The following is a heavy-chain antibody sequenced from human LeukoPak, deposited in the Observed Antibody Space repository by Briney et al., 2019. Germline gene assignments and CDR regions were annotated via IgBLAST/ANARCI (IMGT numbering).Heavy chain of an antibody. V-gene: IGHV1-46*01. CDR1: GYTFTSHS. J-gene: IGHJ4*02. CDR2: INPSTGNT. CDR3: ARSLEGGSYTVDS. Sequence: ASVKVSCKASGYTFTSHSVHWVRQAPGQGLEWMGIINPSTGNTTYAQKLQGRVSMTRDTSTSTVYMELSSLTSEDTAVYYCARSLEGGSYTVDSWGQGTLVIVSS. D-gene: IGHD1-26*01.